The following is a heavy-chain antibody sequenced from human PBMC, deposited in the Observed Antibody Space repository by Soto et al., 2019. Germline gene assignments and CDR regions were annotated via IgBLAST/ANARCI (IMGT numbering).Heavy chain of an antibody. D-gene: IGHD6-25*01. V-gene: IGHV4-59*01. CDR3: ARGGGTGYNGLDV. CDR1: GGSIISDY. J-gene: IGHJ6*02. CDR2: ISYSGTT. Sequence: TSETLSLTCTVAGGSIISDYWSWIRQAPGKGLEWIGYISYSGTTNYNSSLKRRVTISIDTSKNQFSLKLSSVTAADTAVYYCARGGGTGYNGLDVRGQGTTVTVSS.